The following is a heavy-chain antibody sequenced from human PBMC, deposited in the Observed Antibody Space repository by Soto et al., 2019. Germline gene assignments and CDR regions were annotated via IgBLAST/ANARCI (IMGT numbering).Heavy chain of an antibody. J-gene: IGHJ6*02. Sequence: PSETMSLTCAVSGGSISSGGYSWSWIRQPPGKGLEWIGYIYHSGSTYYNPSLKSRVTISVDRSKNQFSLKLSSVTAADTAVYYCARENLYGSGIPLRQYSMDVWGQGTTVTVS. CDR1: GGSISSGGYS. CDR2: IYHSGST. D-gene: IGHD3-10*01. V-gene: IGHV4-30-2*01. CDR3: ARENLYGSGIPLRQYSMDV.